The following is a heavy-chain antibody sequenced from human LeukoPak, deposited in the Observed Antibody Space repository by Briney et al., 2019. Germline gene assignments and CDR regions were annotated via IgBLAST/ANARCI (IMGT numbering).Heavy chain of an antibody. CDR2: ISGSGGST. D-gene: IGHD3-22*01. J-gene: IGHJ4*02. Sequence: PGGSLRLSCAASGFTFSSYAMSWVRQAPGKGLEWVSAISGSGGSTYYADSVKGRFTISRDNSKNSLYLQMNSLRAEDTAVYYCARYYDSSGYYYWGQGTLVTVSS. CDR1: GFTFSSYA. V-gene: IGHV3-23*01. CDR3: ARYYDSSGYYY.